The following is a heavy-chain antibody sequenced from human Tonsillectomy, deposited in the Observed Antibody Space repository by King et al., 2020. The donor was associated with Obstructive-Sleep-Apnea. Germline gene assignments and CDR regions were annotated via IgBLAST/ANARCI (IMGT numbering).Heavy chain of an antibody. CDR1: GFTFSSFA. Sequence: VQLVESGGGLVQPGGSLRLSCAASGFTFSSFAMSWVRQAPGKGLEWVSGISGGGASTYYADSVKGRFTISRDNSKNTLYLHMNSLRAEDTAVYYCAKTPVFYDSSDYWGQGTLVTVSS. CDR2: ISGGGAST. J-gene: IGHJ4*02. CDR3: AKTPVFYDSSDY. D-gene: IGHD3-22*01. V-gene: IGHV3-23*04.